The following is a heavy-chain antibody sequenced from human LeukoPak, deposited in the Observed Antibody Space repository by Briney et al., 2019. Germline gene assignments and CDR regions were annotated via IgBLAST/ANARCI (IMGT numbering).Heavy chain of an antibody. D-gene: IGHD6-19*01. Sequence: GGSLRLSCAVSGFPFSFFEINWVRQAPGKGLEWVSNIGGSGRTRYYADSVKGRFSISRDNAKNSLYLQMNSLRVEDTGVYYCALLAVASDFDYWGQGALVTVSS. CDR1: GFPFSFFE. CDR2: IGGSGRTR. CDR3: ALLAVASDFDY. J-gene: IGHJ4*02. V-gene: IGHV3-48*03.